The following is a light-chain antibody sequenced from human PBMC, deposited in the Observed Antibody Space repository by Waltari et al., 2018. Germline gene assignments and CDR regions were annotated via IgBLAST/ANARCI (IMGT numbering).Light chain of an antibody. V-gene: IGKV3-15*01. CDR3: QQYNNRPGT. Sequence: EVLMTQSPATLSVSPGERATLSCRASQSVDNNLAWYQQKNGQAPRLLIYGASTRATGVPASLSGSASGTEFTLTISNLQSADFAVYFCQQYNNRPGTFGQGTRVES. CDR1: QSVDNN. CDR2: GAS. J-gene: IGKJ1*01.